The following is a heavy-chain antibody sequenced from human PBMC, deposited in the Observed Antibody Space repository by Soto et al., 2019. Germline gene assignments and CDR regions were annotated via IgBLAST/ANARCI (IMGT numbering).Heavy chain of an antibody. CDR3: ARGVGIGYYYYYMDL. J-gene: IGHJ6*02. Sequence: SETLSLTCTVSGDSVTSVSDYWSWIRQPPGKGLEWIGYIYYSGSADYNPSLGSRVTISIDTSKNQFSLKLTSVTAAATAVYYCARGVGIGYYYYYMDLWGQGTTVTVSS. V-gene: IGHV4-61*01. D-gene: IGHD3-10*01. CDR2: IYYSGSA. CDR1: GDSVTSVSDY.